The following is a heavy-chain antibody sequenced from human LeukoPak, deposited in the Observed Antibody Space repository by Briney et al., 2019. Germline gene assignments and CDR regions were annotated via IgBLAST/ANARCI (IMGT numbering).Heavy chain of an antibody. CDR3: AKGGLAAIPNYFDY. CDR2: ISGSGGST. Sequence: GGSLGLSCAASGFTFSSYAMSWVRQAPGKGLEWVSAISGSGGSTYYADSVKGRFTISRDNSKNTLYLQMNSLRAEDTAVYYYAKGGLAAIPNYFDYWGQGTLVTVSS. J-gene: IGHJ4*02. D-gene: IGHD2-2*02. CDR1: GFTFSSYA. V-gene: IGHV3-23*01.